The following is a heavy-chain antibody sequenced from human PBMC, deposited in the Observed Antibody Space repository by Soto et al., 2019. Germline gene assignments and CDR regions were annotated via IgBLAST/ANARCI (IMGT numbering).Heavy chain of an antibody. CDR1: GSTFSSYG. J-gene: IGHJ4*02. D-gene: IGHD3-3*01. V-gene: IGHV3-33*01. Sequence: PGGSLRLSCAASGSTFSSYGMHWVRQAPGKGLEWVAVIWYDGSNKYYADSVKGRFTISRDNSKNTLYLQMNSLRAEDTAVYYCARDYAGERFLEWSPLGYWGQGTLVTVSS. CDR3: ARDYAGERFLEWSPLGY. CDR2: IWYDGSNK.